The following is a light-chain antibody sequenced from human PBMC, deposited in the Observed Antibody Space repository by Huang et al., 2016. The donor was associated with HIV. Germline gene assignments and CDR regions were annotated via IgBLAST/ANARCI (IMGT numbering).Light chain of an antibody. V-gene: IGKV3-15*01. Sequence: EIVMTQSPVTLSVSPGERATLSCRASQSVSITLAWYQQKPGQAPRLLIYGASTRATGIPARFSGSGSGTDFTLTISSLQSEEFAVYYCQQYNNWPPVTFGQGTRLEIK. CDR3: QQYNNWPPVT. CDR2: GAS. CDR1: QSVSIT. J-gene: IGKJ5*01.